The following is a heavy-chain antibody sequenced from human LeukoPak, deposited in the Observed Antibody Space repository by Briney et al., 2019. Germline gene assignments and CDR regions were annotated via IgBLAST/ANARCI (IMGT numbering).Heavy chain of an antibody. Sequence: GGSLRLPCAASGFTVSSNYMSWVRQAPGKGLEWVSVIYSGGSTYYADSVKGRFTISRGNSKNTLYLQMNSLRAEDTAVYYCARGLGYCSGGSCYSGAFDIWGQGTMVTVSS. J-gene: IGHJ3*02. V-gene: IGHV3-53*01. CDR2: IYSGGST. D-gene: IGHD2-15*01. CDR1: GFTVSSNY. CDR3: ARGLGYCSGGSCYSGAFDI.